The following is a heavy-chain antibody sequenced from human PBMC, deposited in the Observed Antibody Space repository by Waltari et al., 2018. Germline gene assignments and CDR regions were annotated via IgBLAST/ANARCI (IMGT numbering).Heavy chain of an antibody. Sequence: EVQLVQSGAEVKKPGATVKISCKASGYTFTDYYMHWVQQAPGKGLEGMGRVDPEDGETIYARKFQGRVTITADTSTDTAYMELSSLRPEDTAVYYCATWELPTLDYWGQGTLVTVSS. CDR1: GYTFTDYY. CDR3: ATWELPTLDY. J-gene: IGHJ4*02. CDR2: VDPEDGET. V-gene: IGHV1-69-2*01. D-gene: IGHD1-26*01.